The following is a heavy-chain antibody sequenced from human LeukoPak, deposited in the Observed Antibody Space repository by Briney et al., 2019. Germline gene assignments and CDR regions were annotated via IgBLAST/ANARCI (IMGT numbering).Heavy chain of an antibody. CDR2: MNQDGSEK. V-gene: IGHV3-7*05. D-gene: IGHD2-15*01. CDR3: ARNALPYAFDI. Sequence: GGSLRLSCAASGFTFRNYWMTWVRQAPGKGLEWVANMNQDGSEKNYMDSLKGRFTISRDNAKNSLFLQMNRLRAEDTAVYYCARNALPYAFDIWGQGTMVIVSS. CDR1: GFTFRNYW. J-gene: IGHJ3*02.